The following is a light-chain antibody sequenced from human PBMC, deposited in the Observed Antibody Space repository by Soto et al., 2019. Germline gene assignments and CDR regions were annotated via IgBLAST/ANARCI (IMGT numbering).Light chain of an antibody. CDR1: SSNIGTNS. V-gene: IGLV1-44*01. Sequence: QSVLTQPPSASGTPGQRVTISCSGGSSNIGTNSVNWYQQLPGRAPKLLIYNNDLRPSGVPDRFSGSKSGTSASLAISGLQSEDEADYSCAAWDDTLTGFYVFGIGTKVNVL. J-gene: IGLJ1*01. CDR2: NND. CDR3: AAWDDTLTGFYV.